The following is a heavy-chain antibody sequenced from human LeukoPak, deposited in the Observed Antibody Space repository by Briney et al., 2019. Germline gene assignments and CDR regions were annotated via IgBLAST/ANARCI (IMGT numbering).Heavy chain of an antibody. Sequence: PSETLSLTCTVSGGSISSSSYYWGWIRQPPGKGLEWIGSVYYSGSTYYNPSLKSRVSISVDTSKNQFSLKLSSVTAADTAVYFCASLRFLDWLYGLDIWGQGTMVTVSS. CDR3: ASLRFLDWLYGLDI. V-gene: IGHV4-39*07. J-gene: IGHJ3*02. CDR1: GGSISSSSYY. CDR2: VYYSGST. D-gene: IGHD3-3*01.